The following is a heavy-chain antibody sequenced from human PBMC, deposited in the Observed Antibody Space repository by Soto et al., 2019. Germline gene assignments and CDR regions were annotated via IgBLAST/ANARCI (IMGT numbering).Heavy chain of an antibody. J-gene: IGHJ3*02. CDR1: GYSFTSYW. Sequence: PGESLKISCKGSGYSFTSYWIGWVRQMPGKGLEWMGIIYPGDSDTRYSPSFQGQVTISADKSISTAYLQWSSLKASDTAVYYCARDRGYYDFWRSITRGGPKNDAFDIWGQGTMVTVSS. V-gene: IGHV5-51*01. D-gene: IGHD3-3*01. CDR3: ARDRGYYDFWRSITRGGPKNDAFDI. CDR2: IYPGDSDT.